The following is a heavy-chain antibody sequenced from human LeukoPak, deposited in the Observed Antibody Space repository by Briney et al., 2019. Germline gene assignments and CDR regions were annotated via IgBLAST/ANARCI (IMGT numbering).Heavy chain of an antibody. J-gene: IGHJ4*02. CDR2: IRYDGSNK. Sequence: GGSLRLSCAASGFTFSSYGMHWVRKAPGKGLEWVAFIRYDGSNKYYADSVKGRFTISRDNSKNTLYLQMNSLKTEDTAVYYCTTDTYYYDSSGYPDYWGQGTLVTVSS. V-gene: IGHV3-30*02. CDR1: GFTFSSYG. D-gene: IGHD3-22*01. CDR3: TTDTYYYDSSGYPDY.